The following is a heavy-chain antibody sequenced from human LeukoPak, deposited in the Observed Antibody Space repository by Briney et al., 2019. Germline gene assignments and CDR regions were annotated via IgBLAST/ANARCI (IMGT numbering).Heavy chain of an antibody. D-gene: IGHD3-9*01. Sequence: GGSLRLPCAASGFTFCSYWMSWVRQAPGKGLEWVANIKQDGSEKYYVDSVKGRFTISRDNAKNSLDLQMNSLRAEGTALYYCARDGFYYDILTGYSNWFDHWGQGTLVTVSS. CDR3: ARDGFYYDILTGYSNWFDH. J-gene: IGHJ5*02. V-gene: IGHV3-7*01. CDR1: GFTFCSYW. CDR2: IKQDGSEK.